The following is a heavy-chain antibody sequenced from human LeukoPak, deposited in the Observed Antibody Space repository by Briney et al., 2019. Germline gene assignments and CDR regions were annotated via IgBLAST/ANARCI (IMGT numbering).Heavy chain of an antibody. CDR2: INHSGST. Sequence: PSETLSLTCAVYGGSFSGYYWSWIRQPPGKGLEWIGEINHSGSTNYNPSLKSRVTISVDTSKNQFSLKLSSVTAADTAIYYCARDFSSSSTVYYYYMDVWGKGTTVTVSS. V-gene: IGHV4-34*01. CDR3: ARDFSSSSTVYYYYMDV. J-gene: IGHJ6*03. CDR1: GGSFSGYY. D-gene: IGHD6-6*01.